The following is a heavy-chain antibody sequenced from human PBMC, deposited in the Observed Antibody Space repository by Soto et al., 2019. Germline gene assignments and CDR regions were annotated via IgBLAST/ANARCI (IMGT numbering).Heavy chain of an antibody. V-gene: IGHV4-34*01. CDR1: GGSFSGYY. J-gene: IGHJ4*02. CDR2: INHSGST. Sequence: SETLSLTCAVYGGSFSGYYWSWIRQPPGKGLEWIGEINHSGSTNYNPSLKSRVTISVDTSKNQFSLKLSSVTAADTAVYYCARSQRLAARPFDYWGQGTLVTVSS. D-gene: IGHD6-6*01. CDR3: ARSQRLAARPFDY.